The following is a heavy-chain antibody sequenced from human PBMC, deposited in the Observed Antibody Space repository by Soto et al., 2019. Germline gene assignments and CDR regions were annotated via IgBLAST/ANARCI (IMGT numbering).Heavy chain of an antibody. D-gene: IGHD3-10*01. CDR3: ARGNALDV. Sequence: QGQLQQSGPGLVKPSQTLSLTCAISGDSVSSDITSWNWIRQSPSRGLEWLGRTYYRSKWFHDYAASVKSRITINPDTSKNQFSLELNSMTPEYTAVYYCARGNALDVWVQGTVVTVSS. V-gene: IGHV6-1*01. CDR1: GDSVSSDITS. CDR2: TYYRSKWFH. J-gene: IGHJ3*01.